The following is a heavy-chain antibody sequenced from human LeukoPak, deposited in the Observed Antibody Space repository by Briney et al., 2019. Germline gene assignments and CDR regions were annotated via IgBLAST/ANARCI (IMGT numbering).Heavy chain of an antibody. CDR1: GFTFSSYS. V-gene: IGHV3-21*01. J-gene: IGHJ3*02. CDR2: ISSSSSYI. Sequence: PGGSLRLSCAASGFTFSSYSMNWVRQAPGKGLEWVSSISSSSSYIYYADSVKGRFTISRDNAKISLYLQMNSLRAEDTAVYYCARVVAVAGRAFDIWGQGTMVTVSS. CDR3: ARVVAVAGRAFDI. D-gene: IGHD6-19*01.